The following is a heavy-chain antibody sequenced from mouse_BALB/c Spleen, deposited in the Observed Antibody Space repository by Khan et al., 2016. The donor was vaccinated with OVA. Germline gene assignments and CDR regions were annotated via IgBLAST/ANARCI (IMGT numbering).Heavy chain of an antibody. CDR2: IWAGGST. V-gene: IGHV2-9*02. D-gene: IGHD1-3*01. CDR3: ARLEDI. J-gene: IGHJ2*01. Sequence: VMLVESGPGLVAPSQSLSITCTVSGFSLTSYGVHWVRQPPGKGLEWLGVIWAGGSTNYNSALMSRLSISKDNSKSRVFLKMNSLQTDYTSMYYCARLEDIWGQGTTLTVSS. CDR1: GFSLTSYG.